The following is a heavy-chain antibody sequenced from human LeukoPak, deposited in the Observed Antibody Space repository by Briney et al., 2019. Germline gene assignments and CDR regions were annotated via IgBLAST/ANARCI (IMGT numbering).Heavy chain of an antibody. CDR3: AKDLAYYYDSSGYYYPYYYYYYGMDV. V-gene: IGHV3-30-3*01. Sequence: PGGSLRLSCTASAFTFDNFPMHWVRQAPGKGLDWVALILKDGSNAFYADSVKGRSTISRDNSGNTLFLQMNSLRAEDTAVYYCAKDLAYYYDSSGYYYPYYYYYYGMDVWGQGTTVTVSS. D-gene: IGHD3-22*01. CDR1: AFTFDNFP. J-gene: IGHJ6*02. CDR2: ILKDGSNA.